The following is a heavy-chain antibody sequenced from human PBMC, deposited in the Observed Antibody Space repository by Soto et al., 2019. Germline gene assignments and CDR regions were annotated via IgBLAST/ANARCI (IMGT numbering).Heavy chain of an antibody. D-gene: IGHD1-26*01. CDR3: AKDGPPYSGTYLDY. Sequence: GGSLRLSCAASGFGFSSHGMHWVRQAPGKGLEWVAFISYEGSKESYADSVKGRFTISRDNSKKTLYLQMNSLRAEDTAVYYCAKDGPPYSGTYLDYWGQGTLVTVSS. CDR1: GFGFSSHG. J-gene: IGHJ4*02. V-gene: IGHV3-30*18. CDR2: ISYEGSKE.